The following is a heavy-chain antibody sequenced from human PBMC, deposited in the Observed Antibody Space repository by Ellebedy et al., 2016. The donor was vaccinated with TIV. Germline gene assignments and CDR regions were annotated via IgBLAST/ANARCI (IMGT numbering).Heavy chain of an antibody. Sequence: GESLKISCAASGFTFSSYAMSWVRQAPGKGLEWVSYISSSSSTIYYADSVKGRFTISRDNAKNSLYLQMNSLRDEDTAVYYCARDGVCSGGSCPTLLFDYWGQGTLVTVSS. D-gene: IGHD2-15*01. CDR1: GFTFSSYA. CDR2: ISSSSSTI. CDR3: ARDGVCSGGSCPTLLFDY. V-gene: IGHV3-48*02. J-gene: IGHJ4*02.